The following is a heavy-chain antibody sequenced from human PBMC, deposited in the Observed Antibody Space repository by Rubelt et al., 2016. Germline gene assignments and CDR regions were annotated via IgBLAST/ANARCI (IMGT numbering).Heavy chain of an antibody. CDR2: IYSGGST. Sequence: MQLVESGGGVVQPERSLRLSCAASGFTFSSYDMTWVRQPPGKGLAWVSIIYSGGSTYYADSVKGRLTISSDNSRNILHLQMNGLRAEDTAVYYCAREAPRGGSQFFDCWGQGTQVTVSS. J-gene: IGHJ4*02. D-gene: IGHD2-15*01. CDR1: GFTFSSYD. V-gene: IGHV3-66*01. CDR3: AREAPRGGSQFFDC.